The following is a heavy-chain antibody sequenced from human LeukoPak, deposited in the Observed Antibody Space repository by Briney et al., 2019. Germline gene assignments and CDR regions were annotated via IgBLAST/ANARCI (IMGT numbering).Heavy chain of an antibody. Sequence: QAGGSLRLSCAPSGFIFSSYGMHWVRQAPGKGLEWVAFIRADGSNKHYADSVKGRFTISRDNSKNTLYLQMNSLGPQDTAVFYCAKDSGWSHIYWGQGTLVTVSS. CDR1: GFIFSSYG. J-gene: IGHJ4*02. CDR2: IRADGSNK. D-gene: IGHD6-13*01. V-gene: IGHV3-30*02. CDR3: AKDSGWSHIY.